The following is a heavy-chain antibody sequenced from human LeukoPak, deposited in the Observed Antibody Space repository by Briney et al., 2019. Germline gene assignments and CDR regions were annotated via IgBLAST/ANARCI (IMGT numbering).Heavy chain of an antibody. D-gene: IGHD3-22*01. V-gene: IGHV4-34*01. CDR2: INHSGST. Sequence: SETLSLTCAVSGGSFSGYNWSWIRNPPGPGQGLIGEINHSGSTNYNPSLKSRVTISVDTSKNQFSLKLSSVTAADTAVYYCARVNTMIVGAHFDDWGQGTLVTVSS. J-gene: IGHJ4*02. CDR1: GGSFSGYN. CDR3: ARVNTMIVGAHFDD.